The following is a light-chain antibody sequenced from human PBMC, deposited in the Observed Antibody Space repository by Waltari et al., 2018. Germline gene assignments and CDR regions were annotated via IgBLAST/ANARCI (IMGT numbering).Light chain of an antibody. CDR1: QSISSW. CDR2: KAS. CDR3: QQYQDYPLP. V-gene: IGKV1-5*03. J-gene: IGKJ4*01. Sequence: DIQMTQSPSTLSASVGDRVTITCRASQSISSWLAWYQQKPGKAPKLLISKASSLESGVPTRVSGRGVGPEFTPTISSLEADCSATYVCQQYQDYPLPFRRGAKVGIK.